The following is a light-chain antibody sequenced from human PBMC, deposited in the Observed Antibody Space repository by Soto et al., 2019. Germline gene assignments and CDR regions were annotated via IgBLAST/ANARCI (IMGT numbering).Light chain of an antibody. CDR2: DAS. J-gene: IGKJ5*01. V-gene: IGKV1-33*01. CDR3: QQYDNLPIT. CDR1: QDITTY. Sequence: DIQMTQYPSSLSASVGDRVTITCQASQDITTYLNWYQQKPGTAPKLLIYDASDLEAGVPSRFSGSGSGTNFTFTISSLQPEDIATYFCQQYDNLPITFGQGTRLEIK.